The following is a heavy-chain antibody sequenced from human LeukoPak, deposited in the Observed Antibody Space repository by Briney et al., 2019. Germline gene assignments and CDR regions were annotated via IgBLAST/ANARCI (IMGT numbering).Heavy chain of an antibody. Sequence: SETLSLACTVSGVSISGYYWSWIRQSPGKGLEWIGYISGSGSTNYNPSLKSRVTISVDTSKNQLSLKLSSVTAADTAVYYCASGILTGYYAMDVWGQGTTVTVSS. CDR2: ISGSGST. D-gene: IGHD3-9*01. V-gene: IGHV4-59*08. CDR3: ASGILTGYYAMDV. J-gene: IGHJ6*02. CDR1: GVSISGYY.